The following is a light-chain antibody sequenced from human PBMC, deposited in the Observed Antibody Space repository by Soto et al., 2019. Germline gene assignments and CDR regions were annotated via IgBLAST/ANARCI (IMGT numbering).Light chain of an antibody. CDR2: DNN. J-gene: IGLJ1*01. Sequence: QSVLTQPPSVSGAPGQRVTISCTGSSSNIGAGYEVNWYQHLPGTAPKLLIYDNNNRPSGVPDRVSGSKSGTSASLAITGLQAEDEAEYYCQSYDSSLSALYVFGTGTKLTVL. CDR3: QSYDSSLSALYV. V-gene: IGLV1-40*01. CDR1: SSNIGAGYE.